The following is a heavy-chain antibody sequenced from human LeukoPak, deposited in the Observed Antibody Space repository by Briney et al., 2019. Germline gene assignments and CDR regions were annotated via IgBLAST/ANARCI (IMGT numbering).Heavy chain of an antibody. J-gene: IGHJ4*02. CDR2: INSDGGST. D-gene: IGHD6-19*01. V-gene: IGHV3-74*01. Sequence: GGSLRLSCAASGFTFSSYWMHWVRQAPGKGLVWVSRINSDGGSTSYADSVKGRFTVSRDNAKNTLYLQMNSLRAEDTAVYYCASGYSSGWYGGGTDYWGQGTLVTVSS. CDR1: GFTFSSYW. CDR3: ASGYSSGWYGGGTDY.